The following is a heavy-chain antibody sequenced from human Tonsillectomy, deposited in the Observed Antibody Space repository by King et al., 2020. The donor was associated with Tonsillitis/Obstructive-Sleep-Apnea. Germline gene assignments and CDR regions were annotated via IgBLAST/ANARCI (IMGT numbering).Heavy chain of an antibody. CDR2: IYYDGRTK. V-gene: IGHV3-33*01. CDR3: SRGGIYAFDY. CDR1: GFTLSKYG. D-gene: IGHD2/OR15-2a*01. J-gene: IGHJ4*02. Sequence: VQLVESGGGVVQPGRSLRLSCAASGFTLSKYGIHWVRQAPGKGLEWVTVIYYDGRTKYYADYVKGRFTISRDNSKNTLYLQMNSLRAEDTAVYYCSRGGIYAFDYWGQGTPVTVSS.